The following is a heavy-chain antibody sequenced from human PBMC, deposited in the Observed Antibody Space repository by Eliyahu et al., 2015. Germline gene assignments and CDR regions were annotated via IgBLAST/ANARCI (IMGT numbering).Heavy chain of an antibody. CDR3: AKGPKGTTVTTDY. J-gene: IGHJ4*02. V-gene: IGHV3-23*01. CDR2: ISGSGGDT. CDR1: GFTFSSYA. D-gene: IGHD4-17*01. Sequence: EVQLLESGGGLVQPGGSLRLSCAASGFTFSSYAMXWVRQAPGKGLEWLSAISGSGGDTYYADSVEGRFTISRDNSKNTLYLQMNGLRAEDTAVYYCAKGPKGTTVTTDYWGQGTLVTVSS.